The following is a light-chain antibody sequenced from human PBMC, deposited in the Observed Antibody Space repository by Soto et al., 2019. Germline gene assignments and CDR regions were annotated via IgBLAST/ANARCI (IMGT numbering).Light chain of an antibody. CDR1: QSITSW. CDR3: QQSYSTPRT. J-gene: IGKJ1*01. V-gene: IGKV1-39*01. CDR2: AAS. Sequence: EIQMTQSPSTLSASVGDRVTITCRASQSITSWLAWYQQKPGKAPKLLIYAASSLQSGVTSRFSGTGSGTDFTLTISSLQPEDFATYYCQQSYSTPRTFGQGTKVDIK.